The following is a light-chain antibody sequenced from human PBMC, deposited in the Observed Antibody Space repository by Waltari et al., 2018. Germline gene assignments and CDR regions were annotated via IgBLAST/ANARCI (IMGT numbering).Light chain of an antibody. J-gene: IGKJ1*01. Sequence: DIQMTQSPPTLSASVGDRVTITCRASQSIGGWLAWYQQQPGKAPKFLIDKASNLETGVPSRFSGSGSGTEFTLTISSLQPDDFATYFCQQYNDYPWTFGQGTKVEMK. CDR1: QSIGGW. CDR2: KAS. V-gene: IGKV1-5*03. CDR3: QQYNDYPWT.